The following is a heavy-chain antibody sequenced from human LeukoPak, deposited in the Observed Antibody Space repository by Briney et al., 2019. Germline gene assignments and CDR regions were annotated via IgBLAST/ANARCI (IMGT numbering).Heavy chain of an antibody. D-gene: IGHD3-22*01. CDR3: AKGLRSGYYLYYYYYGMDV. CDR2: ISSGGYTT. J-gene: IGHJ6*02. V-gene: IGHV3-48*03. Sequence: GSLRLSCTDSGFTFSSHDMNWVRQAPGKGLEWVSYISSGGYTTRYADSVRGRFTISRDNAKNSLYLQMNSLKAEDTAVYYCAKGLRSGYYLYYYYYGMDVWGQGTTVTVSS. CDR1: GFTFSSHD.